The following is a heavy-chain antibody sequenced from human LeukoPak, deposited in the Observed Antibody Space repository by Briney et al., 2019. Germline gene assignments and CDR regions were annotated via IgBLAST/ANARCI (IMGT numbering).Heavy chain of an antibody. V-gene: IGHV3-7*05. J-gene: IGHJ4*02. CDR3: ARESDYYYFDY. Sequence: GESLRLSCAASGFTLSTYWMSWVRQAPGKGVEWVANIKQDGSEKYYVDSVKGRFTISRDNAKNSLYLQMNSLRANDTAVYYCARESDYYYFDYWGQGTLVTVSS. CDR1: GFTLSTYW. D-gene: IGHD5-12*01. CDR2: IKQDGSEK.